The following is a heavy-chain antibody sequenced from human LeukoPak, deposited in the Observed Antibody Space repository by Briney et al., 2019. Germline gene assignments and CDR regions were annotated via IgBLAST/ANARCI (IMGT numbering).Heavy chain of an antibody. CDR3: ARVGSSGWWGAFDI. V-gene: IGHV4-59*01. Sequence: SETLSLTCTVSGGSISSYYWSWIRQSPGKGLEWIGYIYYSGSTNYNPSLKSRVTISVDTSKNQFSLQLSSVTAADTAVYYCARVGSSGWWGAFDIWGQGTMVTVSS. J-gene: IGHJ3*02. CDR1: GGSISSYY. CDR2: IYYSGST. D-gene: IGHD6-19*01.